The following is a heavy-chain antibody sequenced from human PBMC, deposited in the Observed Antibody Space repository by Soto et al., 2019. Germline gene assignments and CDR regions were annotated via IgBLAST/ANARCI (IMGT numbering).Heavy chain of an antibody. V-gene: IGHV4-61*01. J-gene: IGHJ4*02. Sequence: SETLSLTCTVSGGSVSSGSYYWSWIRQPPGKGLEWIGYIYYSGSTNYNPSLKSRVTISVDTSKNQFSLKLSSVTAADTAVYYCASTRYNWHPDYCGQGTLVTVSS. CDR3: ASTRYNWHPDY. CDR2: IYYSGST. CDR1: GGSVSSGSYY. D-gene: IGHD1-1*01.